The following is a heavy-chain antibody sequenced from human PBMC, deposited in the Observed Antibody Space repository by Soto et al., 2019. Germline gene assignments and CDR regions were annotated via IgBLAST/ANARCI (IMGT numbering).Heavy chain of an antibody. CDR2: IYYSGST. D-gene: IGHD2-8*01. Sequence: TSETLSLTCTVSGGSISSSSYYWGWIRQPPGKGLEWIGSIYYSGSTYYNPSLKSRVTISVDTSKNQFSLKLSSVTAADTAVYYCARLMTRYYYYGMDVWGQGTTVTVS. J-gene: IGHJ6*02. CDR3: ARLMTRYYYYGMDV. V-gene: IGHV4-39*01. CDR1: GGSISSSSYY.